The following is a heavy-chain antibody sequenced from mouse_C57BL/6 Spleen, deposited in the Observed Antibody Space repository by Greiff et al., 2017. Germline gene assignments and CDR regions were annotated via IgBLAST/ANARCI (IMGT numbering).Heavy chain of an antibody. D-gene: IGHD1-1*01. Sequence: VQLQQSGAELVRPGASVTLSCKASGYTFTDYEMHWVKQTPVHGLEWIGAIDPETGGTAYNQKFKGKAILTADKSSSTAYMELRSLTSEDSAVYYCARDDYGSPLAYWGQGTLVTVSA. J-gene: IGHJ3*01. V-gene: IGHV1-15*01. CDR1: GYTFTDYE. CDR2: IDPETGGT. CDR3: ARDDYGSPLAY.